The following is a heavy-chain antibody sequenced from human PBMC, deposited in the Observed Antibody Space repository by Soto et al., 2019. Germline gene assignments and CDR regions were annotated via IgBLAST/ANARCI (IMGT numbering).Heavy chain of an antibody. CDR3: AKNPGYYYDSTGYHFDY. J-gene: IGHJ4*02. Sequence: GGSLRLSCAASGFSVRSSHMSWVRQAPGKGLEWVSIMYSGGDTYYAVSVKGRFTISRDTSKNTLYLQMNSLRAEDTAVYYCAKNPGYYYDSTGYHFDYWGQGTLVTVSS. D-gene: IGHD3-22*01. V-gene: IGHV3-53*01. CDR2: MYSGGDT. CDR1: GFSVRSSH.